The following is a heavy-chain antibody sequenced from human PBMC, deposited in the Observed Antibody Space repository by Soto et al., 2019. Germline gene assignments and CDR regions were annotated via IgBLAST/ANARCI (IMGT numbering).Heavy chain of an antibody. CDR3: ATGPLQMSRGYYFDY. J-gene: IGHJ4*02. CDR1: GYTFTSYA. Sequence: QVRLVQSGAEVKKPGASVKVSCKASGYTFTSYAMHWVRQAPGQRLEWMGWINAGNGNTKYSQKFQSRVTITRDTSASTAYMELSSLRSEDTAVYYCATGPLQMSRGYYFDYWGKGTLVTVSS. D-gene: IGHD2-15*01. V-gene: IGHV1-3*01. CDR2: INAGNGNT.